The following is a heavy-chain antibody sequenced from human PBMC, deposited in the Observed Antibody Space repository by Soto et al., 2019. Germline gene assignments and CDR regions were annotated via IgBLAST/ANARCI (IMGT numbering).Heavy chain of an antibody. Sequence: SVKVSCKASGGTFSSYTISWVRQAPGQGLEWMGRIIPILGIASYAQKFQGRVTITADKSTSTAYMELSSLRSEDTAVYYCARIYGSGSPKANWFDPWGQGTLVTVSS. CDR1: GGTFSSYT. CDR3: ARIYGSGSPKANWFDP. J-gene: IGHJ5*02. V-gene: IGHV1-69*02. D-gene: IGHD3-10*01. CDR2: IIPILGIA.